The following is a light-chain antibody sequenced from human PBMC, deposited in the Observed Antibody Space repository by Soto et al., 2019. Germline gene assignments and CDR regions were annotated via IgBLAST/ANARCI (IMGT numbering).Light chain of an antibody. J-gene: IGLJ1*01. CDR1: SSNIGINT. CDR2: TDN. Sequence: QSVLTQPPSASRTPGQRVTISCSGGSSNIGINTVNWYQQLPGTAPKVLIYTDNERPSGVPDRFSGSKSGNTASLTVSGLQAADEADYFCKSYAGSNTYVFGSGTKLTVL. V-gene: IGLV1-44*01. CDR3: KSYAGSNTYV.